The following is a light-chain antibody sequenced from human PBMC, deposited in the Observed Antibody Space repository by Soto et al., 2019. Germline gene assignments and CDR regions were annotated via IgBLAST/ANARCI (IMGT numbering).Light chain of an antibody. Sequence: EIVLTQSPGTLSLSPGERATLSCRASQSFSSSDLAWYQQKPGQAPRLLIYGVSSRATGIPDRFSGSGSGIDFTLSISRLEPEDFAVYSCQHYGGSRTFGQGTKVEIK. CDR1: QSFSSSD. CDR2: GVS. J-gene: IGKJ1*01. V-gene: IGKV3-20*01. CDR3: QHYGGSRT.